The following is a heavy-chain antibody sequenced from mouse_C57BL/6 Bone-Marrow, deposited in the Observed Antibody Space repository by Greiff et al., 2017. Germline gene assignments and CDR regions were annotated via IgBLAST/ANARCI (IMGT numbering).Heavy chain of an antibody. V-gene: IGHV14-4*01. CDR1: GFNIKDDY. CDR2: IDPENGDT. D-gene: IGHD4-1*01. CDR3: TTATLGAMDY. Sequence: EVQLQESWAELVRPGASVKLSCTASGFNIKDDYMHWVKQRPEQGLEWIGWIDPENGDTEYASKFQGKATITADTSSNTAYLQLSSLTSEDTAVDYCTTATLGAMDYWGQGTSVTVSS. J-gene: IGHJ4*01.